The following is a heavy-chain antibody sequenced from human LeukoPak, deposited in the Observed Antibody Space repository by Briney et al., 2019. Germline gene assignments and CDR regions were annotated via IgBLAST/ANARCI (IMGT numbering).Heavy chain of an antibody. J-gene: IGHJ5*02. Sequence: PSETLSLTCTVSGGSISSGGYYWSWIRQPPGKGLEWIGYIYYSGSTNYNPSLKSRVTISVDTSKNQFSLKLSSVTAAGTAVYYCARCVREGAVPAATWFDPWGQGTLVTVSS. V-gene: IGHV4-61*08. CDR2: IYYSGST. CDR1: GGSISSGGYY. D-gene: IGHD2-2*01. CDR3: ARCVREGAVPAATWFDP.